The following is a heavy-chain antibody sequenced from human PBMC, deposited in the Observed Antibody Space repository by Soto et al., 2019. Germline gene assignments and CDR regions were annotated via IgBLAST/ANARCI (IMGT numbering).Heavy chain of an antibody. J-gene: IGHJ6*02. V-gene: IGHV4-31*03. CDR1: GDSISSGGSY. Sequence: PSETLSLTCTVSGDSISSGGSYWTWIRQHPGKGLEWIGYTYYIGSPYYNPSLQSRVTISVDTSKNQVSLKLSSVTAADTAVYYCARDGGTVAAINFYGLDVWGQGTTVTVSS. D-gene: IGHD1-26*01. CDR3: ARDGGTVAAINFYGLDV. CDR2: TYYIGSP.